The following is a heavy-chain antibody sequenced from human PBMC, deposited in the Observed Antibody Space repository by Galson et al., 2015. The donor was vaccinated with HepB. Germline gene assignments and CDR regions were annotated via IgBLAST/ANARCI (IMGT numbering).Heavy chain of an antibody. CDR3: ARAYDFWSGYLRPRYYYYYMDV. Sequence: SVKVSCKASGGTFSSYAISWVRQAPGQGLEWMGGIIPIFGTANYAQKFQGRVTITADESTSTAYMELSSLRSEDTAVYYCARAYDFWSGYLRPRYYYYYMDVWGKGTTVTVSS. J-gene: IGHJ6*03. V-gene: IGHV1-69*13. CDR2: IIPIFGTA. CDR1: GGTFSSYA. D-gene: IGHD3-3*01.